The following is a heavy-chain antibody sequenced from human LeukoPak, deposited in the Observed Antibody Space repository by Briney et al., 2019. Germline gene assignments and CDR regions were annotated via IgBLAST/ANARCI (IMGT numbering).Heavy chain of an antibody. CDR1: GGSFSGYY. CDR2: INHSGST. V-gene: IGHV4-34*01. CDR3: ARQRGHSSGWYSYYYGMDV. Sequence: PSETLSLTCAVYGGSFSGYYWSWIRQPPGKGLEWIGEINHSGSTNYNPSLKSRVTISVDTSKNQFSLKLSSVTAADTAVYYCARQRGHSSGWYSYYYGMDVWGQGTTVTVSS. D-gene: IGHD6-19*01. J-gene: IGHJ6*02.